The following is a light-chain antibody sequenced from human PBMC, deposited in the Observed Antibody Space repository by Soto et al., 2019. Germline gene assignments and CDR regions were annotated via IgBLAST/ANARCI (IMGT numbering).Light chain of an antibody. CDR3: NLSYTVPLT. CDR1: ENILSC. J-gene: IGKJ2*01. CDR2: TAS. V-gene: IGKV1-39*01. Sequence: IQMTQSPSSLFASVGDRVAITWRASENILSCLSWYQHKPGKAPKLLIYTASSLQSGGPSRFTGSGSGTDFALLIRSRIPADLATSSCNLSYTVPLTFGQ.